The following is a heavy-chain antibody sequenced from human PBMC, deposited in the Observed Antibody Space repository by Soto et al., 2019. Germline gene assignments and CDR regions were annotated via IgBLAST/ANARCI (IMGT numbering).Heavy chain of an antibody. D-gene: IGHD6-19*01. CDR3: AREGRSGWHWAFDY. Sequence: GGSLRLSCAASGFTFSSYSMNWVRQAPGKGLEWVSSISSSSSYIYYADSVKGRFTISRDNAKNSLYLQMNSLRAEDTAVYYCAREGRSGWHWAFDYWGQGTLVTVSS. CDR2: ISSSSSYI. CDR1: GFTFSSYS. V-gene: IGHV3-21*01. J-gene: IGHJ4*02.